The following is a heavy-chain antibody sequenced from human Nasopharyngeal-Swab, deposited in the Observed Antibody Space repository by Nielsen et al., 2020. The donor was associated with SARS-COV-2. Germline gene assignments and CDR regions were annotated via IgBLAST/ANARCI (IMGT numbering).Heavy chain of an antibody. D-gene: IGHD6-25*01. CDR3: ARDPRGPDY. Sequence: ASEKVSCKASGYTFTTYGISWVRQAPGQGLEWMGWISPYNGKTKYAQKFQDRVTMTTDTSTSTAYMELRSLRSDDTAVYFCARDPRGPDYWGQGTLVTVSS. CDR1: GYTFTTYG. J-gene: IGHJ4*02. V-gene: IGHV1-18*01. CDR2: ISPYNGKT.